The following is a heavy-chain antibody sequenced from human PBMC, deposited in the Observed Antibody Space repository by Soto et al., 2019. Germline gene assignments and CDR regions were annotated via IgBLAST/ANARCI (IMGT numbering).Heavy chain of an antibody. Sequence: QVQLQQWGAGLLKPSETLSLTCAVYGGSFSGYYWSWIRQPPGKGLEWIGEINHSGSTNYNPSLKSRVTISVDTSKNQFSLKLSSVTAADTAVYYCARGDRITTVRGTRNLGYGMDVWGQGTTVTVSS. CDR2: INHSGST. CDR1: GGSFSGYY. V-gene: IGHV4-34*01. CDR3: ARGDRITTVRGTRNLGYGMDV. D-gene: IGHD3-10*01. J-gene: IGHJ6*02.